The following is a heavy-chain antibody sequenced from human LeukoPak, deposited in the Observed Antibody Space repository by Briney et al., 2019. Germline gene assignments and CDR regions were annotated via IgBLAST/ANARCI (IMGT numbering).Heavy chain of an antibody. V-gene: IGHV4-59*08. CDR3: ARQIAVAENWFDP. Sequence: PSETLSLTCTVSGGSISGYYWSWIRQPPGKGLEWIGYIYYSGSTNYNPSLKSRVTISVDTSKNQFSLKLSSVTAADTAVYYCARQIAVAENWFDPWGQGTLVTVSS. CDR2: IYYSGST. D-gene: IGHD6-19*01. J-gene: IGHJ5*02. CDR1: GGSISGYY.